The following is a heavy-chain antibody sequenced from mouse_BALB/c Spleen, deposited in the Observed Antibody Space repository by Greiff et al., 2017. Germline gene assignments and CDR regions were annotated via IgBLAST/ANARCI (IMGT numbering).Heavy chain of an antibody. CDR1: GFSLTGYG. V-gene: IGHV2-6-7*01. CDR2: IWGDGST. J-gene: IGHJ1*01. D-gene: IGHD1-1*01. Sequence: VQLVESGPGLVAPSQSLSITCTVSGFSLTGYGVNWVRQPPGKGLEWLGMIWGDGSTDYNSALKSRLSISKDNSKSQVFLKMNSLQTDDTARYYCARGSSYGSAYLDVWGAGTTVTVSS. CDR3: ARGSSYGSAYLDV.